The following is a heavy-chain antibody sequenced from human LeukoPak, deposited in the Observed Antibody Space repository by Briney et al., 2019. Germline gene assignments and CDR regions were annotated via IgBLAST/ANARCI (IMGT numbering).Heavy chain of an antibody. J-gene: IGHJ4*02. CDR1: GFTFSEYG. CDR3: AKGLYSGSFFERVGH. D-gene: IGHD1-26*01. Sequence: GGSLSLSCAASGFTFSEYGMNWARHAPGRGLEWGSVISGSGGTTYYADSVKGRFTISRDNSKNTLYLQMNSLRVEDTAVYYCAKGLYSGSFFERVGHWGQGTLVTVSS. V-gene: IGHV3-23*01. CDR2: ISGSGGTT.